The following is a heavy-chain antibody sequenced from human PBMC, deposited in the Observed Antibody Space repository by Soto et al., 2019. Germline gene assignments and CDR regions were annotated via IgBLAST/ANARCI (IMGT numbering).Heavy chain of an antibody. V-gene: IGHV4-31*03. CDR1: GGSISSGGYY. CDR3: ARSGGDWNDDGIYYYYGMDV. J-gene: IGHJ6*02. D-gene: IGHD1-1*01. Sequence: SETLSLTCTVSGGSISSGGYYWSWIRQHPGKGLEWIGYIYYSGSTYYNPSLKGRVTISVDTSKNQFSLKLSSVTAADTAVYYCARSGGDWNDDGIYYYYGMDVWGQGTTVTVSS. CDR2: IYYSGST.